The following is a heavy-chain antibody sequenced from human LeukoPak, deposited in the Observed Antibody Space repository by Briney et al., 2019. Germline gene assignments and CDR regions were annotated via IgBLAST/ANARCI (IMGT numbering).Heavy chain of an antibody. D-gene: IGHD1-1*01. Sequence: GGSLRLSCAASGFTFSTYAMGWVRQAPGKGLEWVSTINEGADLTYYADSVRGRFAISRDNSKNTLYLQLNSLRTEDTAVYYCAKRDRTTEFDYWGQGTLVTVSS. CDR2: INEGADLT. J-gene: IGHJ4*02. CDR3: AKRDRTTEFDY. V-gene: IGHV3-23*01. CDR1: GFTFSTYA.